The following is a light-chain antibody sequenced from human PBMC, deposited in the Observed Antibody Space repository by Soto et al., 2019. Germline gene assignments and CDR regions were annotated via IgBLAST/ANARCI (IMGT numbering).Light chain of an antibody. CDR3: QQRSHWPPIT. CDR1: QSVSNN. J-gene: IGKJ5*01. Sequence: EIVLTQSPGTLSLSPGERATLSCRASQSVSNNLAWYQQKPGQAPRLLIYDASNRATGIPARFSGSGSGTDFTLTISSLEPEDFAVYFCQQRSHWPPITFGQGTRLEI. V-gene: IGKV3-11*01. CDR2: DAS.